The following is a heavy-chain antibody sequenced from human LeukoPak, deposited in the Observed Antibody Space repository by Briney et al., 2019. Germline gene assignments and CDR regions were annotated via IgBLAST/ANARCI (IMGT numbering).Heavy chain of an antibody. D-gene: IGHD5-18*01. V-gene: IGHV3-7*01. CDR3: ASGGQIWIS. Sequence: PGGSLRLSCTVSGVSFSSYWMSWVRQAPGKGLEWVANIKQGGSEKNYVVSVNGRFTLSRDNAKNSMYLQMNSQRAEDTAVYYCASGGQIWISWGQGTLVTVSS. J-gene: IGHJ5*02. CDR1: GVSFSSYW. CDR2: IKQGGSEK.